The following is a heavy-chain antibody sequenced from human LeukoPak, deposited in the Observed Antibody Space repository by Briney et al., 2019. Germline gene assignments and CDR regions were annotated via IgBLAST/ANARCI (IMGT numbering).Heavy chain of an antibody. D-gene: IGHD6-19*01. CDR1: GFTFNRFW. CDR2: VNEDGSRT. V-gene: IGHV3-74*01. J-gene: IGHJ3*01. Sequence: PGGSLRLSCAASGFTFNRFWMHWVRQAPGQGLMWVSHVNEDGSRTTYADPVKGRFTVSRDNARGTLYLAMNNLAVDDTAVYYCTRGHASGWTRDAFDLWGQGTMVTVSS. CDR3: TRGHASGWTRDAFDL.